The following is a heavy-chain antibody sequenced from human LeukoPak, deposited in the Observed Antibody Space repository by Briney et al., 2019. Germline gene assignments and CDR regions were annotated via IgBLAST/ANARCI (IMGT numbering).Heavy chain of an antibody. V-gene: IGHV4-59*12. CDR1: GGSISSYY. CDR2: IYYSGST. J-gene: IGHJ4*02. D-gene: IGHD4-17*01. CDR3: ARGVDYGEFIDY. Sequence: SETLSLTCTVSGGSISSYYWSWIRQPPGKGLEWIGYIYYSGSTNYNPSLKSRVTISVDTSKNQFSLKLSSVTAADTAVYYCARGVDYGEFIDYWGQGTLVTVSS.